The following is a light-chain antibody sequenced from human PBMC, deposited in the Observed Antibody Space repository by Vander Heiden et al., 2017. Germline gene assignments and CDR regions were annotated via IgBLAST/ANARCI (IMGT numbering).Light chain of an antibody. V-gene: IGLV2-8*01. CDR1: SSDVGGYND. CDR3: CSYAGSNNYV. CDR2: EVT. Sequence: QSAPTQPPSASGAPGQSVTLSCTGTSSDVGGYNDVSWHQQYPGTPPTVIIYEVTKRPSGFPDRFSGTKSGNTASLTVSGLQAEDEADYYCCSYAGSNNYVFGTGTTVTVL. J-gene: IGLJ1*01.